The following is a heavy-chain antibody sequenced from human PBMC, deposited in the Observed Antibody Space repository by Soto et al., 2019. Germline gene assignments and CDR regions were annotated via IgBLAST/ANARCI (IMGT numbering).Heavy chain of an antibody. CDR3: ARRDIVVVAATDDAFDI. CDR2: IYPGDSDT. CDR1: GYSFTSYW. D-gene: IGHD2-15*01. V-gene: IGHV5-51*01. Sequence: GESLKISCKGSGYSFTSYWIGWVRQMPGKGLEWMGIIYPGDSDTRYSPSFQGQVTISADKSISTAYLQWSSLKASDTAMYYCARRDIVVVAATDDAFDIWGQGTMVTVSS. J-gene: IGHJ3*02.